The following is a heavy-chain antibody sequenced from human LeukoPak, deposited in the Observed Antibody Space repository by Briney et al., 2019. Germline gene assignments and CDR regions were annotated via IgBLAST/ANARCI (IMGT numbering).Heavy chain of an antibody. J-gene: IGHJ3*02. CDR2: ISSSGSTI. CDR3: AREALSGSYYQRGAFDI. Sequence: GGSLRLSCAASGFTFSDYYMSWIRQAPGKGLEWVSYISSSGSTIYYADSVKGRFTISRDNAMNSLYLQMNSLRAEDTAAYYCAREALSGSYYQRGAFDIWGQGTMVTVSS. D-gene: IGHD1-26*01. CDR1: GFTFSDYY. V-gene: IGHV3-11*04.